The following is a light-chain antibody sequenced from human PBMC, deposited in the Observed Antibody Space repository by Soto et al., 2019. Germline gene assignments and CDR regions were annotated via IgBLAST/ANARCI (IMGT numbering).Light chain of an antibody. CDR1: SSDVGGYNY. Sequence: PLSQPPSASRSPAQLVPISCTGTSSDVGGYNYVSWYQQHPGKAPKLMIYEVSKRPSGVPDRFSGSKSGNTASLTVSGLQAEDEADYYCSSYAGSLYVFGTGTKVTVL. CDR2: EVS. J-gene: IGLJ1*01. CDR3: SSYAGSLYV. V-gene: IGLV2-8*01.